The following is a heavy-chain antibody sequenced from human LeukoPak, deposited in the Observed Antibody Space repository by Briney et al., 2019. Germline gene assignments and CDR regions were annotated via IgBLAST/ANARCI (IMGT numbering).Heavy chain of an antibody. V-gene: IGHV1-2*02. J-gene: IGHJ4*02. D-gene: IGHD3-16*02. Sequence: ASVKVSCKASGYTFTGYYMHWVRQAPGQGLEWMGWINPNSGGTNYAQKFQGRVTMTRDTSISTAYMELSRLRSDDTAVYYCSGLRLGELSLGIFDYWGQGTLVTVSS. CDR2: INPNSGGT. CDR3: SGLRLGELSLGIFDY. CDR1: GYTFTGYY.